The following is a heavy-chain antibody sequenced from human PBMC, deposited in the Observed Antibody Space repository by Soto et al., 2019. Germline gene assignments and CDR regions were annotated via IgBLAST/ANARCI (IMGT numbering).Heavy chain of an antibody. Sequence: GGSLRLSCAASGFTFSRHAIHWVRLTPGRGLEWVLAISRDGSYIYYTDSVKGRFTVSRDNSKNTVFMQMNRLLPDDTALYFCARTRKRGAADSFDSWGQGTRVTVSS. J-gene: IGHJ5*01. V-gene: IGHV3-30*04. CDR3: ARTRKRGAADSFDS. CDR2: ISRDGSYI. CDR1: GFTFSRHA. D-gene: IGHD2-15*01.